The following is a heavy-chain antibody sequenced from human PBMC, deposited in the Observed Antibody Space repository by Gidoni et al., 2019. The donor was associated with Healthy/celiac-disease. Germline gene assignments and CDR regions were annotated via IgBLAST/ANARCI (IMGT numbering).Heavy chain of an antibody. CDR3: ARDTSSNPIIYYYGMDV. Sequence: QVQLVQSGAEVKKPGASVKVSCKASGYTFTSFGISWARQAPGQGLEWMGWISAYNGNTNYAQKLQGRVTMTTDTSTSTAYMELRSLRSDDTAVYYCARDTSSNPIIYYYGMDVWGQGTTVTVSS. J-gene: IGHJ6*02. V-gene: IGHV1-18*04. CDR2: ISAYNGNT. CDR1: GYTFTSFG. D-gene: IGHD2-2*01.